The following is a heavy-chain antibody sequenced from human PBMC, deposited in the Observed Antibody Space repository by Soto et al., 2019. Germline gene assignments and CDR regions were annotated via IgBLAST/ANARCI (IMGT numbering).Heavy chain of an antibody. CDR1: SGSISSSNW. CDR3: ARVVLRFLEWSQGVDAFDI. D-gene: IGHD3-3*01. CDR2: IYHSGST. J-gene: IGHJ3*02. V-gene: IGHV4-4*02. Sequence: QVQLQESGPGLVKPSGTLSLTCAVSSGSISSSNWWSWVRQPPGKGLEWIGEIYHSGSTNYNPSLKSRVTISVDKSKNQFSLKLSSVTAADTAVYYCARVVLRFLEWSQGVDAFDIWGQGTMVTVSS.